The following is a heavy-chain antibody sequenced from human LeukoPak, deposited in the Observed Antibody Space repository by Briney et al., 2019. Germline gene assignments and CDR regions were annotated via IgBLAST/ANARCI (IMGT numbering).Heavy chain of an antibody. D-gene: IGHD5-12*01. CDR3: ARHSTPWMVATIGNYFDY. CDR2: IYYSGST. CDR1: GGSNSSSSYY. J-gene: IGHJ4*02. V-gene: IGHV4-39*01. Sequence: SETLSLTCTVSGGSNSSSSYYWGWIRQPPGKGLEWIGSIYYSGSTYYNPSLKSRVTISVDTSKNQFSLKLSSVTAAGTAVYYCARHSTPWMVATIGNYFDYWGQGTLVTVSS.